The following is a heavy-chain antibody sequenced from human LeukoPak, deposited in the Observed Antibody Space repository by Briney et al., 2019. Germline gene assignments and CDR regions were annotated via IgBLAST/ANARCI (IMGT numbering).Heavy chain of an antibody. Sequence: ASVKVSCKASGYTFINYGINWVRQAPGQGLEWVGWITPYNGNTNYAQKLQGRVTMTTDTSTSTVYMELRSLRPDDTAMYYCARARGGYDAFDIWGQGTMVTVSS. CDR3: ARARGGYDAFDI. D-gene: IGHD6-13*01. J-gene: IGHJ3*02. CDR2: ITPYNGNT. V-gene: IGHV1-18*01. CDR1: GYTFINYG.